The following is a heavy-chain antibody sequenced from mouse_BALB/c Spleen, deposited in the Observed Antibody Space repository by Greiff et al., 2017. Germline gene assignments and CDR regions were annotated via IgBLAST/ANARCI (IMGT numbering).Heavy chain of an antibody. J-gene: IGHJ4*01. CDR3: ARYGNYLYYAMDY. Sequence: VQLQQSGAELAKPGASVKMSCKASGYTFTSYWMHWVKQRPGQGLEWIGYINPSTGYTEYNQKFKDKATLTADKSSSTAYMQLSSLTSEDSAVYYCARYGNYLYYAMDYWGQGTSVTASS. CDR1: GYTFTSYW. V-gene: IGHV1-7*01. D-gene: IGHD2-1*01. CDR2: INPSTGYT.